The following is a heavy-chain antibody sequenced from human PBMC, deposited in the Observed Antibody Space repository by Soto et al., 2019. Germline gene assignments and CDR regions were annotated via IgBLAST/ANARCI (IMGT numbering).Heavy chain of an antibody. CDR2: ISSTGSGT. CDR1: GFTFSSYE. J-gene: IGHJ4*02. D-gene: IGHD2-8*02. CDR3: VRDLHEPLATDALRVAN. Sequence: PXGSLKLSCAASGFTFSSYEMHWVRQAPGKGLDWISYISSTGSGTLYAGSVRGRFTMSRDNTKNSVSLQMSSLRAEDTAVYYCVRDLHEPLATDALRVANWGQGTQVTVSS. V-gene: IGHV3-48*03.